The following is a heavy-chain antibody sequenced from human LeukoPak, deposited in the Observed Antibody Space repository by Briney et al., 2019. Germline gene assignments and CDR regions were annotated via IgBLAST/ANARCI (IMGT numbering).Heavy chain of an antibody. V-gene: IGHV3-74*01. J-gene: IGHJ4*02. CDR1: GFTFSSYW. D-gene: IGHD1-14*01. CDR2: INSDGSST. CDR3: ARPGSAPYFF. Sequence: GGSLRLSCVASGFTFSSYWMHWVRQAPGKGLVWVSHINSDGSSTNYADSVKGRFTISRDNAKKTLYLQMNSLRDEDTAVCYCARPGSAPYFFWGQGTLVTVSS.